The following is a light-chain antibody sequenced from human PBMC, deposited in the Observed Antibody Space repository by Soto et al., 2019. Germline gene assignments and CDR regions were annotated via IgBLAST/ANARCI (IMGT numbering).Light chain of an antibody. V-gene: IGKV1-39*01. Sequence: DIQMTQSPSSLSASVGDRVTITCRASQSISRYLSWFQQKPGKAPNLLIYAASNLQSGVPSRFSGSGSGTDFTLTIINLQPEDFATYYCHQTYRTPQTVGLGTKVQVK. CDR1: QSISRY. J-gene: IGKJ1*01. CDR2: AAS. CDR3: HQTYRTPQT.